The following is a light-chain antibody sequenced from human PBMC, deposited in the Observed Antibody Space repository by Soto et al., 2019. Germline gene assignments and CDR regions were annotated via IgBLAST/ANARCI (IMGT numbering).Light chain of an antibody. CDR1: QSVSSN. J-gene: IGKJ1*01. CDR2: GAS. V-gene: IGKV3-15*01. CDR3: QQYNNWPRT. Sequence: EIVMTQSPATLSVSPGERATLSCRASQSVSSNLACYQQKPGQAPRLLIYGASTRATGIPVRFSGSGSGTEFTLTISSLQSEDFAVYYCQQYNNWPRTFGQGTKVDIK.